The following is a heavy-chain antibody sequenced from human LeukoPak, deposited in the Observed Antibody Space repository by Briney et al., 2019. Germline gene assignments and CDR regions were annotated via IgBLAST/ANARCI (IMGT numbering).Heavy chain of an antibody. D-gene: IGHD1-26*01. CDR1: GFTFDDFA. CDR2: ISGSGGST. J-gene: IGHJ4*02. Sequence: PGGSLRLSCAASGFTFDDFAMHWVRQVPGKGLEWVSAISGSGGSTYYADSVKGRFTISRDNSKNTLYLQMNSLRAEDTAVYYCAKDFKTNIIVGATLDYWGQGTLVTVSS. V-gene: IGHV3-23*01. CDR3: AKDFKTNIIVGATLDY.